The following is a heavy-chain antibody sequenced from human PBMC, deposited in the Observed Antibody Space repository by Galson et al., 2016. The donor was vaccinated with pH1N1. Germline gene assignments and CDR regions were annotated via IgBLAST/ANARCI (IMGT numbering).Heavy chain of an antibody. D-gene: IGHD3-10*01. CDR1: GGSISTSNFY. Sequence: ETLSLTCTVSGGSISTSNFYWGWIRQSPGKGLEWIGNIYYSGSTYYNPSLKSRVTISVDTSKKQFSLNLNSVTAADTAVYYCTRARKITRQTFWATADALRGGSGRFDYWGQGTLVTVSS. CDR3: TRARKITRQTFWATADALRGGSGRFDY. CDR2: IYYSGST. V-gene: IGHV4-39*07. J-gene: IGHJ4*02.